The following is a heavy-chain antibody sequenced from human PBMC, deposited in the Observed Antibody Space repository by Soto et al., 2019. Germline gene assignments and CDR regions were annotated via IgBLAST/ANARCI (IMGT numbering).Heavy chain of an antibody. V-gene: IGHV1-18*01. J-gene: IGHJ6*02. D-gene: IGHD6-19*01. Sequence: GASVKASCKASDYTFSSYGISWVRQAPGQGLEWMGWISANIGNTNYAQKLQGRVTMTTDTSTSTAYMELRSLRSDDTAVYYCARYQPDSSGWHYYSYGMDVWGQGTTVTVSS. CDR2: ISANIGNT. CDR1: DYTFSSYG. CDR3: ARYQPDSSGWHYYSYGMDV.